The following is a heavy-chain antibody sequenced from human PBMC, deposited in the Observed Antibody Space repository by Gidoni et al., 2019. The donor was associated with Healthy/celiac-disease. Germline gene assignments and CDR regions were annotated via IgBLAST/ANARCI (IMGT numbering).Heavy chain of an antibody. CDR1: GGSISSSSYY. CDR2: IYYSGST. J-gene: IGHJ4*02. V-gene: IGHV4-39*07. D-gene: IGHD3-10*01. Sequence: QLQLQESGPGLVKPSETLSLTCTVAGGSISSSSYYWGWIRQPPGKGLEWIGSIYYSGSTYYNPSLKSRVTISVDTSKNQFSLKLSSVTAADTAVYYCARGRFGDIDYWGQGTLVTVSS. CDR3: ARGRFGDIDY.